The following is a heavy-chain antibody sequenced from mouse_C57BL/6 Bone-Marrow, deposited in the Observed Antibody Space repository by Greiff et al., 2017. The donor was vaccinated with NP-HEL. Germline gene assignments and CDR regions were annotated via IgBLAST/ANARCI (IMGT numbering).Heavy chain of an antibody. CDR3: TRDPYGSSSHYYAMDY. CDR2: ISSGGDYI. J-gene: IGHJ4*01. Sequence: EVQVVEAGEGLVKPGGSLKLSCAASGFTFSSYAMSWVRQTPEKRLEWVAYISSGGDYIYYADTVKGRFTISRDNARNTLYLQMSSLKSEDTAMYYCTRDPYGSSSHYYAMDYWGQGTSVTVSS. CDR1: GFTFSSYA. D-gene: IGHD1-1*01. V-gene: IGHV5-9-1*02.